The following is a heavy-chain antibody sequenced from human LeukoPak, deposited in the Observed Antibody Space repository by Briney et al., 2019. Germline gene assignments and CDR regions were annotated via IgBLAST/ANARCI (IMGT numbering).Heavy chain of an antibody. D-gene: IGHD6-13*01. V-gene: IGHV3-48*03. CDR3: ARVKQLVLRYMDV. Sequence: PGGSLRLSCAASGFTFSSYAMSWVRQAPGKGLEWVSCVSSSGSTIYYADSVKGRFTISRDNAKNSLYLQMNSLRAEDTAVYYCARVKQLVLRYMDVWGKGTTVTISS. J-gene: IGHJ6*03. CDR1: GFTFSSYA. CDR2: VSSSGSTI.